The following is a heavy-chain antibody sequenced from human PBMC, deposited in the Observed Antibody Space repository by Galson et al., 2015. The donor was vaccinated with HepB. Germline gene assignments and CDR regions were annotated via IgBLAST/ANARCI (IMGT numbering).Heavy chain of an antibody. D-gene: IGHD3-10*01. Sequence: SLRLSCAASGFIFTRFGMHWVRQAPGKGLKWVALISHDGSNIHYADSVKGRFTISRDTSKNTLSLQMNSLRVEDTAIYYCAKDFATGMELANFENWGQGALVTVSS. CDR3: AKDFATGMELANFEN. V-gene: IGHV3-30*18. CDR2: ISHDGSNI. J-gene: IGHJ4*02. CDR1: GFIFTRFG.